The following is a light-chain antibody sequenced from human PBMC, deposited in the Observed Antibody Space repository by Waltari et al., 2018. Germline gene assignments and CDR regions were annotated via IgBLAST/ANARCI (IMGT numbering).Light chain of an antibody. Sequence: QSVLTQPPSASGTPGQSVTISCSGGASNIGGNLVNWYQQLPGKAPKLLIYRSDLRPSGVPDRFAGSKSGTSASLAISGLQSDDEADYFCASWDDSLNGHWVFGGGTKVTVL. CDR2: RSD. V-gene: IGLV1-44*01. J-gene: IGLJ3*02. CDR1: ASNIGGNL. CDR3: ASWDDSLNGHWV.